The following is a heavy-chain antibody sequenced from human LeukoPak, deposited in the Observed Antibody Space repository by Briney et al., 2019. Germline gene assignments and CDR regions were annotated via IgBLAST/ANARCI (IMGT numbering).Heavy chain of an antibody. V-gene: IGHV3-23*01. J-gene: IGHJ3*02. D-gene: IGHD2-2*01. Sequence: GGSLRLSCAASGFTFSSYAMSWVRQAPGKGLEWVSATSGSGGSTYYADSVKGWFTISRDNSKKTLYLQMNSLRAEDTAVYYCAKGYCSSSRCDAFDIWGQGTMVTVSS. CDR2: TSGSGGST. CDR3: AKGYCSSSRCDAFDI. CDR1: GFTFSSYA.